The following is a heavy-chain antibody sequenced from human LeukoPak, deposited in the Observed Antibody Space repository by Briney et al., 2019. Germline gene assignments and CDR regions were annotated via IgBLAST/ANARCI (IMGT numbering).Heavy chain of an antibody. Sequence: GGSLRLSCAASGFTFSSYSMNWVRQAPGKGLEWVSSISSSSSYIYYADSVKGRFTISRDNAKNSLYLQMNSLRAEDTAVYYCARGRRIAAAGMYYFDYWGQGTLVTVSS. D-gene: IGHD6-13*01. CDR1: GFTFSSYS. J-gene: IGHJ4*02. V-gene: IGHV3-21*01. CDR2: ISSSSSYI. CDR3: ARGRRIAAAGMYYFDY.